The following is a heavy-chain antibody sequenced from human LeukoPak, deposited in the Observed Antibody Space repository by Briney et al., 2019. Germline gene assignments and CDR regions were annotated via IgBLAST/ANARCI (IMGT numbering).Heavy chain of an antibody. J-gene: IGHJ4*02. CDR1: GFTFSSYA. CDR3: ARAPDYYDSSGYPDY. Sequence: PGGSLRLSCAASGFTFSSYAMSWVRQAPGKGLEWVSTISGSGSSTYHADSVKGRFTISRDNSKNTLYLQMNSLRAEDTAVYYCARAPDYYDSSGYPDYWGQGTLVTVSS. V-gene: IGHV3-23*01. CDR2: ISGSGSST. D-gene: IGHD3-22*01.